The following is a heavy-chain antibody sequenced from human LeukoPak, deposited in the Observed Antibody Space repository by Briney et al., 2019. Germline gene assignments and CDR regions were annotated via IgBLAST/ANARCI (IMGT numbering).Heavy chain of an antibody. CDR2: IWYDGSNK. V-gene: IGHV3-33*01. Sequence: GGSLRLSCAASGFTFSSYGMHWVRQAPGKGLEWVAVIWYDGSNKYYTDSVKGRFTISRDSSKNTLYLQMNSLRAEDTAVYYCARDWRPYCGGDCSIDYWGQGTLVTVSS. D-gene: IGHD2-21*02. CDR1: GFTFSSYG. CDR3: ARDWRPYCGGDCSIDY. J-gene: IGHJ4*02.